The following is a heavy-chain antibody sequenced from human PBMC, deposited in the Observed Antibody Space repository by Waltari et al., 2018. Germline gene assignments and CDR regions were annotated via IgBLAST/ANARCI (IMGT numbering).Heavy chain of an antibody. Sequence: EVQLLESGGGLVQPGGSLRLSCTASGFTFSNFALSWVRQAPGKGLEWVSSISDSGLNTYYADSLKGRFTISRDNSENTLYLQLNSLRPEDTAVYYCVKDRPDSGWFYWGQGTLVIVSS. V-gene: IGHV3-23*01. CDR2: ISDSGLNT. CDR3: VKDRPDSGWFY. J-gene: IGHJ4*02. CDR1: GFTFSNFA. D-gene: IGHD6-19*01.